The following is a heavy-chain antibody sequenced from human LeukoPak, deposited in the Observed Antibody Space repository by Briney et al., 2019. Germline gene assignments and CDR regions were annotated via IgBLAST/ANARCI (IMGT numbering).Heavy chain of an antibody. Sequence: GGSLRLSCAASGFTFSSYAMSWVRQAPGKGLEWVSVISGSGYSADNADSVRGRFTISRDNSKNTLYLQMNSLRAEDTALYYCATAATLTTVTTSNYYGMDVWGQGTTVTVSS. CDR1: GFTFSSYA. J-gene: IGHJ6*02. V-gene: IGHV3-23*01. D-gene: IGHD4-11*01. CDR3: ATAATLTTVTTSNYYGMDV. CDR2: ISGSGYSA.